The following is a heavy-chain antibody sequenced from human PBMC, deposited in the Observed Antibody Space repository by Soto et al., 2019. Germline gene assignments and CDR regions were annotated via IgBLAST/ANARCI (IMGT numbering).Heavy chain of an antibody. CDR1: GFTFSRSA. CDR2: ISGSGGST. J-gene: IGHJ4*02. D-gene: IGHD2-2*02. V-gene: IGHV3-23*01. Sequence: GGSLRLSCAASGFTFSRSAMSWVRQAPGKGLEWVSAISGSGGSTYYADSVKGRFTISRDNSKNTLYLQMNSLRAEDTAVYYCAKAIVVVPAAIHYFDYWGQGTLVTVSS. CDR3: AKAIVVVPAAIHYFDY.